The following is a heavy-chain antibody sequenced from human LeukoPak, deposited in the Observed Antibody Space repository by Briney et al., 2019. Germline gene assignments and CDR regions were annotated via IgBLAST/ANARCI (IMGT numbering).Heavy chain of an antibody. CDR3: TRDWGSYFDY. CDR1: GFTFGDYA. D-gene: IGHD3-16*01. V-gene: IGHV3-49*04. CDR2: IRSKAYGGTT. J-gene: IGHJ4*02. Sequence: GGSLRLSCTASGFTFGDYAMSWVRQAPGKGLEWVGFIRSKAYGGTTEYAASVKGRFTISRDDSKSIAYLQMNSLKTEDTAVYYCTRDWGSYFDYWGQGTLVTVSS.